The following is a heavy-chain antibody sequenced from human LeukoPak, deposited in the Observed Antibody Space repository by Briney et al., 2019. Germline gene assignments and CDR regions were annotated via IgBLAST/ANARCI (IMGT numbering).Heavy chain of an antibody. CDR2: IRYDGSNK. CDR1: GFTFSSYG. CDR3: AKDRQPLRFLEWLLVDY. J-gene: IGHJ4*02. Sequence: GGSLRLSCAASGFTFSSYGMHWVRQAPGKGLEWVAFIRYDGSNKYYADSVKGRFTISRDNSKNTLYLQMNSLRAEDTAVYYCAKDRQPLRFLEWLLVDYWGQGTLVTVSS. D-gene: IGHD3-3*01. V-gene: IGHV3-30*02.